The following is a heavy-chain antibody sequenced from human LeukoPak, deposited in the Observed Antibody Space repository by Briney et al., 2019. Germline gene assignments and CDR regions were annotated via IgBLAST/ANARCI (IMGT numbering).Heavy chain of an antibody. D-gene: IGHD6-19*01. CDR2: ISYDGSNK. V-gene: IGHV3-30-3*01. Sequence: PGGSLRLSCAASGFTFSSYAMHWVRQAPGKGLEWVAVISYDGSNKYYADSVKGRFTISRDNSKNTLYLQMNSLRAEDTAVYYCARGAVAGTQSPPLWYWGQGTLVTVSS. CDR1: GFTFSSYA. CDR3: ARGAVAGTQSPPLWY. J-gene: IGHJ4*02.